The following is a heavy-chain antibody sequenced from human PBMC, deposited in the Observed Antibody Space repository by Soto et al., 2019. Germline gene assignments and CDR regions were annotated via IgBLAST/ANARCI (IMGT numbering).Heavy chain of an antibody. J-gene: IGHJ3*02. CDR2: IGRSNTYT. Sequence: QVQLVESGGGLVKPGGSLRLSCAASGFTFSDYYMSWIRQAPGKGLEWVSYIGRSNTYTNYADAVKGRFTISRDNATNSLYLQMNSLRNEDTAVYYCARDADVLTGSDAFDIWGQGTMVTVSS. V-gene: IGHV3-11*05. D-gene: IGHD3-9*01. CDR1: GFTFSDYY. CDR3: ARDADVLTGSDAFDI.